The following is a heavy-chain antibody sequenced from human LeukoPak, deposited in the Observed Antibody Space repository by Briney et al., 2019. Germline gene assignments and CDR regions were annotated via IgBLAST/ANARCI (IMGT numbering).Heavy chain of an antibody. CDR1: GGSFSGYY. CDR3: ARAIPPKDIVVVPAALDY. J-gene: IGHJ4*02. Sequence: PSETLPLTCAVYGGSFSGYYWSWIRQPPGKGLEWIGEINHSGSTNYNPSLKSRVTISVDTSKNQFSLKLSSVTAADTAVYYCARAIPPKDIVVVPAALDYWGQGTLVTVSS. V-gene: IGHV4-34*01. CDR2: INHSGST. D-gene: IGHD2-2*01.